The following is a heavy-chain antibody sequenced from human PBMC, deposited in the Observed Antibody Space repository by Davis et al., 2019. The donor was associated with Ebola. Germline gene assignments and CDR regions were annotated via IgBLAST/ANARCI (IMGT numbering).Heavy chain of an antibody. V-gene: IGHV4-34*01. Sequence: PSETLSLTCAVYGGSFSGYYWSWIRQPPGKGLEWIGEINHSGSTNYNPSLKSRVTISVDTSKNQFSLKLSSVTAVDTAVYYCAGRLGVLYYYGMDVWGQGTTVTVSS. CDR2: INHSGST. CDR1: GGSFSGYY. D-gene: IGHD3-16*01. J-gene: IGHJ6*02. CDR3: AGRLGVLYYYGMDV.